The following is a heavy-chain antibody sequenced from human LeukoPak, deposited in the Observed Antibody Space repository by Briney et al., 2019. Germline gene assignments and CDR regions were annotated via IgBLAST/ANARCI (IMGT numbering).Heavy chain of an antibody. CDR2: TYYRSKCYN. J-gene: IGHJ4*02. V-gene: IGHV6-1*01. D-gene: IGHD7-27*01. CDR1: GDTFSSNTAA. CDR3: ARGLGKVDY. Sequence: SQTLSLTCALSGDTFSSNTAAWNWIRQSPSRGLEWLGRTYYRSKCYNDYAVDVKSRITINPDTSKNQFSLQLNSVTPEDTAVYYCARGLGKVDYWGQGTLVTVSS.